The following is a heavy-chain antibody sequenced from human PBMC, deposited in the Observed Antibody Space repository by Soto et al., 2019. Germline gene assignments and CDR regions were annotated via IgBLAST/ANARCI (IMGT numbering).Heavy chain of an antibody. V-gene: IGHV3-53*01. CDR2: IYSGGNT. CDR1: GLTVSTNY. J-gene: IGHJ4*02. CDR3: AREYESNGLAMDH. Sequence: AGGSLRLSCVASGLTVSTNYMSWVRQAPGKGLEWVSVIYSGGNTHYADSVKGRFTISRDNSKNTLYLQMNSLRAEDTAVYYCAREYESNGLAMDHWGQGTLVTVSS. D-gene: IGHD3-22*01.